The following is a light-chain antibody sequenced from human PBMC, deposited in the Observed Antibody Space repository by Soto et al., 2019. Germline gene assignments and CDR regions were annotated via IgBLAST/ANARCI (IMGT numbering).Light chain of an antibody. CDR1: QGIRND. CDR3: QQDYDYPYT. J-gene: IGKJ2*01. CDR2: AAS. Sequence: IPMDQSPSSLSASIGDRVTITCRASQGIRNDLVWFQVKAGKAPKLLINAASNLQSGVSSRFSGSGSGTDFTLTISSLQSEDVATYYCQQDYDYPYTFGQGTKLEIK. V-gene: IGKV1-6*01.